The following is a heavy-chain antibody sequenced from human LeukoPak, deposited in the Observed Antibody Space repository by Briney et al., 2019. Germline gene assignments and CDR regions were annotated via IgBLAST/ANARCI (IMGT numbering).Heavy chain of an antibody. J-gene: IGHJ4*02. V-gene: IGHV1-46*01. CDR2: INPSGGST. CDR3: ARAFQLRLKVRARDY. D-gene: IGHD4-23*01. Sequence: GASVKVSCKASGYTFTSYYMHWVRQAPGQGLEWMGIINPSGGSTSYAQKFQGRVTMTRDMSTSTVYMELSSLRSEDTAVYYCARAFQLRLKVRARDYWGQGTLVTVSS. CDR1: GYTFTSYY.